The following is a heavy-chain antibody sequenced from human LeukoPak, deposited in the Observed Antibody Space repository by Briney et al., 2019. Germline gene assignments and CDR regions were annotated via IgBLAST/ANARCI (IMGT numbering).Heavy chain of an antibody. CDR2: INPNSGGT. CDR3: ARVGAESYYYYYVDV. J-gene: IGHJ6*03. CDR1: GYTFTGYY. V-gene: IGHV1-2*02. D-gene: IGHD3-16*01. Sequence: GASVKVSCKASGYTFTGYYMHWVRQAPGQGLEWMGWINPNSGGTNYAQKFQGRVTMTRDTSISTAYMELSRLRSDDTAVYYCARVGAESYYYYYVDVWGKGTTVTVSS.